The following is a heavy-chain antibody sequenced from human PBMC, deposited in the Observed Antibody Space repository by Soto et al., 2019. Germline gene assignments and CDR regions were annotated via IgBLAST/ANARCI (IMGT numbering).Heavy chain of an antibody. CDR2: INAGNGNT. CDR1: AYTFSSYA. V-gene: IGHV1-3*01. J-gene: IGHJ6*02. D-gene: IGHD2-2*01. Sequence: GXSVKVSWKASAYTFSSYAMHWVRQAPGQRLECMGWINAGNGNTKYSQKFQGRVTITRDTSASTAYMELSSLRSEDTAVYYCARDRLPGWGYCSSTSCYRKPYGMDVWGQGTTVTVSS. CDR3: ARDRLPGWGYCSSTSCYRKPYGMDV.